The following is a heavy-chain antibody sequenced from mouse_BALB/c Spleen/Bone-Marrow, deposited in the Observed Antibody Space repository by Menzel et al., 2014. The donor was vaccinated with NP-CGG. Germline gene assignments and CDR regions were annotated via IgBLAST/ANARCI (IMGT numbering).Heavy chain of an antibody. CDR3: ARGGNYYAMDY. CDR1: GFSLTGYG. Sequence: VKVVESGPGLVAPSQSLSVTCTVSGFSLTGYGVNWVRQPPGKGLEWLGMIWGDGSTDYNSALKSRLSISKDNSKSQVFLKMNSLQTDDTARYYCARGGNYYAMDYWGQGTSVTVSS. D-gene: IGHD2-1*01. V-gene: IGHV2-6-7*01. CDR2: IWGDGST. J-gene: IGHJ4*01.